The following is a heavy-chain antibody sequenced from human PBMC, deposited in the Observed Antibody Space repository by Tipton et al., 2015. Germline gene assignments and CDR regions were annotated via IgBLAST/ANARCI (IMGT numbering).Heavy chain of an antibody. V-gene: IGHV3-33*06. J-gene: IGHJ4*02. CDR1: GFTFGDYG. CDR2: IWCVGGDK. D-gene: IGHD3-22*01. CDR3: VKSMGPVIEVATADY. Sequence: SLRLSCAASGFTFGDYGMHWVRQTPGKGLEWLAVIWCVGGDKYYAVSVRGRFTISRDLSNDTLYLQMNSLRAEDTAVYYCVKSMGPVIEVATADYWGQGTLVTVSS.